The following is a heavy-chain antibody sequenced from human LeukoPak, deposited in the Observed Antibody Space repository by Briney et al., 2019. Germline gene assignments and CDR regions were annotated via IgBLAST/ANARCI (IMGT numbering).Heavy chain of an antibody. Sequence: SVKVSCKASGGTFSSYAISWVRQAPGQGLEWMGGIIPIFGTANYAQKFQGRVTITADKSTSTAYMELSSLRSEDTAVCYCARGDTYYYDSSGYYPYWGQGTLVTVSS. V-gene: IGHV1-69*06. J-gene: IGHJ4*02. CDR2: IIPIFGTA. CDR3: ARGDTYYYDSSGYYPY. D-gene: IGHD3-22*01. CDR1: GGTFSSYA.